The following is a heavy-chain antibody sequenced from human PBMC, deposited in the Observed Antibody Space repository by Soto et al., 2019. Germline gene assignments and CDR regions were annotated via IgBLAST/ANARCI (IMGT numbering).Heavy chain of an antibody. J-gene: IGHJ6*02. CDR3: ARALGARYYDIFAAGYYYHYGMDV. D-gene: IGHD3-9*01. CDR2: INPNSGGT. CDR1: SCAFTGYY. V-gene: IGHV1-2*02. Sequence: ASEPVSCKASSCAFTGYYMHWLRQAPGQGLEWMGWINPNSGGTNYAQKSQGRVTITRDTAISTAYIALSRLRSGDTDVDFCARALGARYYDIFAAGYYYHYGMDVWGPGTTVTVSS.